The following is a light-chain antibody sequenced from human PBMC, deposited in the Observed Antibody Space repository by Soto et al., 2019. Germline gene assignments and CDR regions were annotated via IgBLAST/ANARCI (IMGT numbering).Light chain of an antibody. CDR1: RSDVGGYDH. V-gene: IGLV2-8*01. J-gene: IGLJ1*01. CDR2: EVT. CDR3: SSDAGNYNYV. Sequence: QSALTQPPSASGSPGQSVTIPCTGTRSDVGGYDHVSWYQQHPGKAPKLMICEVTKRPAGVPDRFSGSKSGNTASLTVSGLQAEDEADYYCSSDAGNYNYVFGTGTKVTVL.